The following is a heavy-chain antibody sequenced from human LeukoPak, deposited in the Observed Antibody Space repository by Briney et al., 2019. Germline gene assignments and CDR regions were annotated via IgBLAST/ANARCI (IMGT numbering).Heavy chain of an antibody. CDR3: ARSYSSGWYGRFDAFDI. CDR1: GGSISSSNYY. V-gene: IGHV4-39*07. D-gene: IGHD6-19*01. Sequence: PSETLSLTCTVSGGSISSSNYYWGWIRQPPGKGLEWIGSIYYSGSTYYNPSLKSRVTISVDTSKNQFSLKLSSVTAADTAVYYCARSYSSGWYGRFDAFDIWGQGTMVTVSS. CDR2: IYYSGST. J-gene: IGHJ3*02.